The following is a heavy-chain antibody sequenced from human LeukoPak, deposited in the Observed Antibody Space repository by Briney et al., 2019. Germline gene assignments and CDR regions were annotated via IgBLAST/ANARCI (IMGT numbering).Heavy chain of an antibody. V-gene: IGHV1-8*01. D-gene: IGHD3-16*01. J-gene: IGHJ6*03. CDR2: MSPKSGNT. CDR3: ARGVGGLGNMDV. CDR1: GYTFISYD. Sequence: ASMKVSCKASGYTFISYDIDWVRQVTGQGLEWMGWMSPKSGNTDYAQKFKGRVTMTRNTSINTAYLELSSLTSDDTAVYFCARGVGGLGNMDVWGKGTTVIISS.